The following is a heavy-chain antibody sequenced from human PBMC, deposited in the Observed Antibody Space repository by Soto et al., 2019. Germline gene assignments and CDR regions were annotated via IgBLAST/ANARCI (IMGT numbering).Heavy chain of an antibody. CDR3: AKPQIPSYYYDSSGYYSDAFDI. Sequence: GGSLRLSCAASGFTFDDYAMHWVRQAPGKGLEWVSGISWNSGSIGYADSVKGRFTISRDNAKNSLYLQMNSLRAEDTALYYCAKPQIPSYYYDSSGYYSDAFDIWGQGTMVTVSS. CDR2: ISWNSGSI. D-gene: IGHD3-22*01. V-gene: IGHV3-9*01. J-gene: IGHJ3*02. CDR1: GFTFDDYA.